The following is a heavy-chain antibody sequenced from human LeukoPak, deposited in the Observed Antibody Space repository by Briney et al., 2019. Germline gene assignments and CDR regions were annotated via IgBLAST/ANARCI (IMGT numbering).Heavy chain of an antibody. J-gene: IGHJ3*02. Sequence: SETLSLTCAVHGGSFSGYYWSWIRQPPGKGLEWIGEINHSGSTNYNPSLKSRVTISVDTSKNQFSLKLSSVTAADTAVYYCARVDGRYYYGSGSYSLALDAFDIWGQGTMVTVSS. CDR2: INHSGST. D-gene: IGHD3-10*01. CDR1: GGSFSGYY. V-gene: IGHV4-34*01. CDR3: ARVDGRYYYGSGSYSLALDAFDI.